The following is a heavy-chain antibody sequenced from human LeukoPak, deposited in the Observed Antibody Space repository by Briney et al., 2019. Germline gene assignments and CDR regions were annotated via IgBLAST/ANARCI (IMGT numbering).Heavy chain of an antibody. CDR1: GFTFSSYA. V-gene: IGHV3-33*08. J-gene: IGHJ4*02. CDR3: ARDSDYYDSSGYYGY. CDR2: IWYDGSNK. D-gene: IGHD3-22*01. Sequence: PGGSLRLSCAASGFTFSSYAMSWVRQAPGKGLEWVAVIWYDGSNKYYADSVKGRFTISRDNSKNTLYLQMNSLRAEDTAVYYCARDSDYYDSSGYYGYWGQGTLVTVSS.